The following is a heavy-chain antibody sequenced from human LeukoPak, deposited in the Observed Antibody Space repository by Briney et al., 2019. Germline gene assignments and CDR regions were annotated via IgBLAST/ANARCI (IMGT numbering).Heavy chain of an antibody. D-gene: IGHD3-3*01. J-gene: IGHJ4*02. V-gene: IGHV1-18*01. Sequence: ASVTVSCTASGYTFTSYGISWVRQAPGQGLEWMGWISAYNGNTNYAQKLQGRVTMTTDTSTSTAYMELRSLRSDDTAVYYCAREQDGDFWSGYYSMDYFDYWGQGTLVTVSS. CDR3: AREQDGDFWSGYYSMDYFDY. CDR2: ISAYNGNT. CDR1: GYTFTSYG.